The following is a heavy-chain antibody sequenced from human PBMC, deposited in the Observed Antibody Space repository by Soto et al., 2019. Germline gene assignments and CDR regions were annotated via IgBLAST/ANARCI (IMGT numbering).Heavy chain of an antibody. CDR2: ISAYNGNT. CDR3: ARGILSTVGYYYYGMDV. CDR1: GYTFTSYG. Sequence: ASVKVSCKASGYTFTSYGISWVRQAPGQGLEWMGWISAYNGNTNYAQKLQGRVTMTTDTSTSTAYMELRSLRSDDTAVYYCARGILSTVGYYYYGMDVWGKGTRVTVPS. D-gene: IGHD4-4*01. V-gene: IGHV1-18*01. J-gene: IGHJ6*04.